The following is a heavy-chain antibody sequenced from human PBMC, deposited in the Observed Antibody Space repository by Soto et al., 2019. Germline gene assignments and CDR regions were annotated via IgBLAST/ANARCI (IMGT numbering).Heavy chain of an antibody. CDR2: IYYSGST. J-gene: IGHJ3*01. CDR1: GGSISSSSYY. CDR3: ARLTRFWVLMVYAIPDV. V-gene: IGHV4-39*01. Sequence: SETLSLTCTVSGGSISSSSYYWGWIRQPPGKGLEWIGSIYYSGSTYYNPSLKSRVTISVDTSKNQFSLKLSSVTAADTAVYYCARLTRFWVLMVYAIPDVWGQGTMVTVSS. D-gene: IGHD2-8*01.